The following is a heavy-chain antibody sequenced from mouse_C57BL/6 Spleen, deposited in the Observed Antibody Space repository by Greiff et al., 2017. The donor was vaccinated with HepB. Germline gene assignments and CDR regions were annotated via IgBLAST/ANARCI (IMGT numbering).Heavy chain of an antibody. J-gene: IGHJ2*01. CDR2: INPSSGYT. CDR3: ARFRDYKDFDY. Sequence: VKLMESGAELARPGASVKMSCKASGYTFTSYTMHWVKQRPGQGLEWIGYINPSSGYTKYNQKFKDKATLTADKSSSTAYMQLSSLTSEDSAVYYCARFRDYKDFDYWGQGTTLTVSS. V-gene: IGHV1-4*01. D-gene: IGHD2-13*01. CDR1: GYTFTSYT.